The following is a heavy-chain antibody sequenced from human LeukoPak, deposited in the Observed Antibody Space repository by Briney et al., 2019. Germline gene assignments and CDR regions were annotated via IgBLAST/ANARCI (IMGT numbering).Heavy chain of an antibody. Sequence: GGSLRLSGAASGFTFSSYAMHWVRQAPGKGLEWVAVISYDGSNKYYADSVKGRFTISRDNSKNTLYLQMNSLRAEDTAVYYCARDRRNRYYCYGMDVWGKGTTVTVSS. D-gene: IGHD1-14*01. CDR2: ISYDGSNK. J-gene: IGHJ6*04. CDR3: ARDRRNRYYCYGMDV. CDR1: GFTFSSYA. V-gene: IGHV3-30*14.